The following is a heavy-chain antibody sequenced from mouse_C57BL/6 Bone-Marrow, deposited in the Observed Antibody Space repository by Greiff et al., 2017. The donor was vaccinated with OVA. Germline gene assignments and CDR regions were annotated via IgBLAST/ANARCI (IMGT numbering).Heavy chain of an antibody. CDR2: IWTGGGT. V-gene: IGHV2-9-1*01. Sequence: VKLVESGPGLVAPSQSLSITCTVSGFSLTSYAISWVRQPPGKGLEWLGVIWTGGGTNYNSALKSRLSISQDNSKSQVFLKMNSLQTEDTDRYYGARKNGSSFYYAMDYWGEGNSVTASS. CDR1: GFSLTSYA. CDR3: ARKNGSSFYYAMDY. J-gene: IGHJ4*01. D-gene: IGHD1-1*01.